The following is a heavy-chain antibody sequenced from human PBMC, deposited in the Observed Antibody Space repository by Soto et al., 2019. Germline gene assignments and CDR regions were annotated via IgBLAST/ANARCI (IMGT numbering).Heavy chain of an antibody. V-gene: IGHV3-33*01. CDR2: IWYDGSNK. J-gene: IGHJ3*02. CDR1: GFTFSSYG. Sequence: GGSLRLSCAASGFTFSSYGMHWVRQAPGKGLEWVAVIWYDGSNKYYADSVKGRFTISRDNSKNTLYLQMNSLRAEDTAVYYCARAYGDYGDNGAFDIWGQGTMVTVSS. D-gene: IGHD4-17*01. CDR3: ARAYGDYGDNGAFDI.